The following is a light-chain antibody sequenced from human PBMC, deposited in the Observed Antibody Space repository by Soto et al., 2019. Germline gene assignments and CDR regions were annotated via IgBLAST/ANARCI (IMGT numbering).Light chain of an antibody. CDR1: QSVSTY. CDR3: QQNKDWPGT. J-gene: IGKJ1*01. CDR2: DAS. V-gene: IGKV3-15*01. Sequence: EIVMTQSPATLSVSPGERATLSCRASQSVSTYLAWYQQKPGQAPRLLIYDASTRATGIPVRFSGSGSGTEFTLTISSLQSEHVGIYYCQQNKDWPGTFGQGTKVDIK.